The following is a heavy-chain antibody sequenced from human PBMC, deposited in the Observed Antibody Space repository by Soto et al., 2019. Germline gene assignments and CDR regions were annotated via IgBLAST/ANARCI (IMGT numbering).Heavy chain of an antibody. Sequence: ASVKVSCKASGYTFTNYGITWVRQAPGQGLEWMGWISAYNGNTNYAQSLQGRVTLTTDTSTSTAYMELRSLRSDDTAVYYCARKGTGWPLDYWGQGTLVTVS. CDR2: ISAYNGNT. D-gene: IGHD6-19*01. CDR3: ARKGTGWPLDY. J-gene: IGHJ4*02. V-gene: IGHV1-18*01. CDR1: GYTFTNYG.